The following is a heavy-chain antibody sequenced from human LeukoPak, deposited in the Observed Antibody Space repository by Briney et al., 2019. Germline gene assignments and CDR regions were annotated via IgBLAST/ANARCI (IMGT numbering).Heavy chain of an antibody. Sequence: ASVKVSCKASGYSFTSNVINWVRQATGQGLEWMGWMNPNSGNTGYAQKFQGRVTMTRNTSISTAYMELSSLRSEDTAVYYCARGYCGGDCLLDYWGQGTLVTVSP. CDR2: MNPNSGNT. CDR3: ARGYCGGDCLLDY. D-gene: IGHD2-21*02. J-gene: IGHJ4*02. V-gene: IGHV1-8*02. CDR1: GYSFTSNV.